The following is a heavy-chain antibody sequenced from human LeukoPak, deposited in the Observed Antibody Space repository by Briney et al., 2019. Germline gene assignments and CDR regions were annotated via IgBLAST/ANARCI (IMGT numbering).Heavy chain of an antibody. J-gene: IGHJ4*02. CDR2: IYHNGDT. CDR3: GVHSNAPFDY. Sequence: SETLSLTCIDPGGSISTYYWSWIRQSPGKGLEWIGYIYHNGDTNYNPSFKSRVTISVDTSKNQFSLRLMSVTAADTAIYYCGVHSNAPFDYWGQRSLVTVSS. CDR1: GGSISTYY. D-gene: IGHD2-2*01. V-gene: IGHV4-59*08.